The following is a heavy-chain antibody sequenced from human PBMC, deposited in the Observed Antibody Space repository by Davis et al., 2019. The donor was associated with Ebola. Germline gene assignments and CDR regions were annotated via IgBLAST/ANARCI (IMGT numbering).Heavy chain of an antibody. V-gene: IGHV3-11*01. Sequence: LSLTCAASGFTFSDYYMSWIRQAPGKGLEWVSYISSSGSTIYYADSVKGRFTISRDNAKNSLYLQMNSLRAEDTAVYYCARDYDSSGYYTPPFDYWGQGTLVTVSS. D-gene: IGHD3-22*01. J-gene: IGHJ4*02. CDR2: ISSSGSTI. CDR3: ARDYDSSGYYTPPFDY. CDR1: GFTFSDYY.